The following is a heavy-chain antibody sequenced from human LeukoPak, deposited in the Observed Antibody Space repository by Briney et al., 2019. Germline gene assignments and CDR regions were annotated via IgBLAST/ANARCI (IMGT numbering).Heavy chain of an antibody. Sequence: ASVKVSCKASGYTFTSYDINWVRQATGQGLEWMGWMNPNSGNTGCTQKFQGRVTMTRDTSISTAYMELSSLRSEDTAVYYCARASGDYGSGFLVYYYGMDVWGKGTTVTVSS. V-gene: IGHV1-8*01. CDR1: GYTFTSYD. D-gene: IGHD3-10*01. J-gene: IGHJ6*04. CDR3: ARASGDYGSGFLVYYYGMDV. CDR2: MNPNSGNT.